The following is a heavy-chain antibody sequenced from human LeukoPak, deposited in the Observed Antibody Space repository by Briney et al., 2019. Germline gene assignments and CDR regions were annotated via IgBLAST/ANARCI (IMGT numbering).Heavy chain of an antibody. V-gene: IGHV4-4*09. D-gene: IGHD2-2*01. CDR2: IYNSGGT. J-gene: IGHJ4*02. CDR1: GGSISIYY. Sequence: PSETLSLTCTVSGGSISIYYWTWIRQPPGKGLEWIGYIYNSGGTNYNPSLKSRVTISIDTSKNQFSLKLSSVTAADTAEYYCAXXXXXCSSTSCYGSGDDYWGQGTLVTVSS. CDR3: AXXXXXCSSTSCYGSGDDY.